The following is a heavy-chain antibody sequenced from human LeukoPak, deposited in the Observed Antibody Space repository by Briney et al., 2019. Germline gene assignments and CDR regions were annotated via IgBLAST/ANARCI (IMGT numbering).Heavy chain of an antibody. CDR1: GFTFSNYA. V-gene: IGHV3-23*01. D-gene: IGHD6-13*01. CDR2: ISNRGGVT. Sequence: PGGSLRLSCAASGFTFSNYAMSWVRQAPGKGLEWVSPISNRGGVTYYAESVKGRFTISRDNSKNTLYLQMNSLRAEDTAIYYCAKARGAAAASDFDYWGQGTLVTVSS. CDR3: AKARGAAAASDFDY. J-gene: IGHJ4*02.